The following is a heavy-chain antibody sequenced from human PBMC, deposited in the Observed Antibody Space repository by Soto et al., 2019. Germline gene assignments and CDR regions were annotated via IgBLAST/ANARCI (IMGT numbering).Heavy chain of an antibody. V-gene: IGHV4-59*01. CDR1: GGSISSYY. CDR2: IYYSGST. J-gene: IGHJ4*02. CDR3: ARSGGSYAVFDY. D-gene: IGHD1-26*01. Sequence: QVHLQESGPGLVKPSETLSLTCTVSGGSISSYYWSWIRQPPGKGLEWIGYIYYSGSTNYNPSLKSPVTISVETSKNQFSLKLSRVTAADTAVYYCARSGGSYAVFDYWGQGTLVTVSS.